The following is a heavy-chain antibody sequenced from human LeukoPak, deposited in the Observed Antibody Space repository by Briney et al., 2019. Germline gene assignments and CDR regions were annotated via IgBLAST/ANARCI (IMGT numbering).Heavy chain of an antibody. V-gene: IGHV3-74*01. CDR2: INSGGRST. Sequence: GGSLRLSCAASGFTFSSYWMHWVRQAPGKGLVGVSRINSGGRSTNYADSVKGRFTISRDNAKNTLYLQMNSLRAEDTAVYYCTVLRYFDWAFDYWGQGTLVTVSS. D-gene: IGHD3-9*01. J-gene: IGHJ4*02. CDR3: TVLRYFDWAFDY. CDR1: GFTFSSYW.